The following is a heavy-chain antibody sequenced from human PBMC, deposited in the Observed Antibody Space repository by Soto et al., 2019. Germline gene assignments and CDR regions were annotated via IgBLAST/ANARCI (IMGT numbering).Heavy chain of an antibody. CDR2: INAGNGNT. V-gene: IGHV1-3*05. Sequence: QVQLVQSGAEEKRPGASVKVSCKASGYTFTSYAMNWVRQAPGQRLEWMGWINAGNGNTKYSQKFQGRVTITRDTTTSTAYMELSSLRSKDTAVYYGARCIGVVTALAYWGQGTLVTLSS. D-gene: IGHD2-21*02. CDR3: ARCIGVVTALAY. J-gene: IGHJ4*02. CDR1: GYTFTSYA.